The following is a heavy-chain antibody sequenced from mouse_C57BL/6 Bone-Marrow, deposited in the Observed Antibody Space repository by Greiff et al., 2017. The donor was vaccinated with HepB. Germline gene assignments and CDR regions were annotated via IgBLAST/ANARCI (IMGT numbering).Heavy chain of an antibody. Sequence: VQLQQSGAELMKPGASGKLSCKATRYTFTGYWIEWVKPRPGHGLERIGEILHGSGSTKCNVKVKGKATFTADTSSNTAYMQLSSHTTEDSAIYYCARLQLGYPDYWGQGTTLTVSS. CDR3: ARLQLGYPDY. CDR2: ILHGSGST. V-gene: IGHV1-9*01. CDR1: RYTFTGYW. J-gene: IGHJ2*01. D-gene: IGHD2-2*01.